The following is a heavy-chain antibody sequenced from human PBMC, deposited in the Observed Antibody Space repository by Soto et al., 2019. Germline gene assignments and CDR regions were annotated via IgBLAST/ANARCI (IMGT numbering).Heavy chain of an antibody. CDR2: ISSGGGTR. V-gene: IGHV3-48*01. J-gene: IGHJ1*01. Sequence: EVQLVESGGNLVQPGGSLRLSCAVSGLTFSSFRMIWVRQAPGRGLEWVSSISSGGGTRYYADSVKGRFTVSRDNAANSLFLEMYSVRVEDTAIYYCARAECTRCYGFGHWGQGTLVTVSS. CDR1: GLTFSSFR. CDR3: ARAECTRCYGFGH. D-gene: IGHD2-2*01.